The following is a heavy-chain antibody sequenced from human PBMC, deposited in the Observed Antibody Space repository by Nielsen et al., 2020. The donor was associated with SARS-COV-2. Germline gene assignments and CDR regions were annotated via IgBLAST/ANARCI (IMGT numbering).Heavy chain of an antibody. D-gene: IGHD3-16*01. CDR3: ARGGRITFGGADDAFDI. CDR2: IYHSGRT. V-gene: IGHV4-30-2*01. J-gene: IGHJ3*02. CDR1: GVSISSCGYS. Sequence: SETLSLTCAVSGVSISSCGYSWSWIRQPPGKGLEWIGYIYHSGRTYYNPSLKSRVTISVDRSKNQFSLKLSSVTAADTAVYYCARGGRITFGGADDAFDIWGQGTMVTVSS.